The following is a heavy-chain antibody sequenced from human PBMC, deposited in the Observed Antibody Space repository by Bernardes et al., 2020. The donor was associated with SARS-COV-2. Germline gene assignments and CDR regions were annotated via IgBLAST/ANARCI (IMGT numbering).Heavy chain of an antibody. V-gene: IGHV3-74*01. CDR3: TRAGNYGFDY. Sequence: GGSLRLSCAASGFTFSNYWMHWVRQTPEKGLVWVSRLNGDGSSTNYADSVKGRFSISRDNAKNTVYLQMNSLRVEDTAVYYCTRAGNYGFDYWGQGTLVTVSS. J-gene: IGHJ4*02. CDR1: GFTFSNYW. CDR2: LNGDGSST. D-gene: IGHD1-7*01.